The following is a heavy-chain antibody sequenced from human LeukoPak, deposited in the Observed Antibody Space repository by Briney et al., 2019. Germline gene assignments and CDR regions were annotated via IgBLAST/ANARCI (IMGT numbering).Heavy chain of an antibody. CDR2: IYHTGDT. J-gene: IGHJ4*02. CDR3: GKVGGNSNS. V-gene: IGHV4-31*03. Sequence: PSQTLSLTCSVSGTSVSNYIFYWNWIRQQPGKGLEWIGYIYHTGDTFYNPSLKSRVTISLDTSQNQFSLKMTSVTGADTAMYYCGKVGGNSNSRGQGTLVTVSS. D-gene: IGHD4-23*01. CDR1: GTSVSNYIFY.